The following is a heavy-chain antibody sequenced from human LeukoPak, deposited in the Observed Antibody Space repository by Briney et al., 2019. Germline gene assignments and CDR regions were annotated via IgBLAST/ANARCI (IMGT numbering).Heavy chain of an antibody. CDR3: ARDDRLTCFDY. CDR1: GFTFSSYW. J-gene: IGHJ4*02. V-gene: IGHV4-39*07. D-gene: IGHD4/OR15-4a*01. CDR2: IYYSGST. Sequence: GSLRLSCAASGFTFSSYWMSWVRQAPGKGLEWIGSIYYSGSTYYNPSLKSRVTISVDTSKNQFSLKLSSVTAADTAVYYCARDDRLTCFDYWGQGTLVTVSS.